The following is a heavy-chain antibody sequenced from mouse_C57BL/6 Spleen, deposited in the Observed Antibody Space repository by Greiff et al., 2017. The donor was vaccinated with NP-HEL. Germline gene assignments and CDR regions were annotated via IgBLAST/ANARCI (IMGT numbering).Heavy chain of an antibody. J-gene: IGHJ3*01. V-gene: IGHV1-50*01. CDR3: GPYDSRGAWFAY. CDR1: GYTFTSYW. CDR2: IDPSDSYT. D-gene: IGHD2-4*01. Sequence: QVQLQQPGAELVKPGASVKLSCKASGYTFTSYWMQWVKQRPGQGLEWIGEIDPSDSYTNYNQKFKGKATLTVDTSSSTAYMQLSSLTSVDSAVYYCGPYDSRGAWFAYWGQGTLVTVSA.